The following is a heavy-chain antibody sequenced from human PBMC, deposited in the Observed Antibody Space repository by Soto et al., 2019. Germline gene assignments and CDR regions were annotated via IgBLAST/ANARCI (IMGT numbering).Heavy chain of an antibody. J-gene: IGHJ4*02. V-gene: IGHV4-30-4*01. CDR2: IFYTGST. CDR3: ARVANRDLVRGFDF. CDR1: GGSISSGDYY. Sequence: QVQLQESGPGLVKPSQTLSLTCTVSGGSISSGDYYWGWIRQSPGKGLEWIVYIFYTGSTYYTSSLNSRLTISIHPSKNHFSLKLSSVTAADTAVYYCARVANRDLVRGFDFWGQGTLVTVSS. D-gene: IGHD2-2*01.